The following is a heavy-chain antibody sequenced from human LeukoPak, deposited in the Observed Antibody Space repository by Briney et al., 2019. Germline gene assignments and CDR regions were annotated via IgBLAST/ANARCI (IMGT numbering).Heavy chain of an antibody. V-gene: IGHV3-48*03. CDR3: ARESYRYYDSSGLFDY. D-gene: IGHD3-22*01. J-gene: IGHJ4*02. CDR2: ISSSGSTI. Sequence: GGSLRLSCAASGFTFDDYGMSWVRQAPGKGLEWVSYISSSGSTIYYADSVKGRFTISRDNAKNSLYLQMNSLRAEDTAVYYCARESYRYYDSSGLFDYWGQGTLVTVSS. CDR1: GFTFDDYG.